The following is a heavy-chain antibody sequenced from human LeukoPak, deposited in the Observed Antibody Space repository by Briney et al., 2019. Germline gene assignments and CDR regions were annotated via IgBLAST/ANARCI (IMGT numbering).Heavy chain of an antibody. J-gene: IGHJ4*02. Sequence: ASVKVSCKASGYTFTGYYMHWVRQAPGQGLGWMGIITPSGGTTTYSQKFQGRVTMTGDPSTSTVYMELSSLSSEDTAVYYCARGLVPITSKGGGFDYWGQGSLVTVSS. CDR1: GYTFTGYY. D-gene: IGHD3-22*01. CDR2: ITPSGGTT. CDR3: ARGLVPITSKGGGFDY. V-gene: IGHV1-46*01.